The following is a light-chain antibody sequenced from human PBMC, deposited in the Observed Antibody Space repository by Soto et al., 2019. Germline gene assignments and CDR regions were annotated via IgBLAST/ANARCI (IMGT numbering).Light chain of an antibody. CDR2: DVT. CDR3: ISYRGSSTYV. V-gene: IGLV2-14*03. J-gene: IGLJ1*01. Sequence: QSVLTQPASVSGPPGQSITISCTGTSSDVGGYNYVSWYQQHPGKAPKLMIYDVTNRPSGVSNRFSGSKSGNTASLTISGLQAEDEADYYCISYRGSSTYVFGTGTKLTVL. CDR1: SSDVGGYNY.